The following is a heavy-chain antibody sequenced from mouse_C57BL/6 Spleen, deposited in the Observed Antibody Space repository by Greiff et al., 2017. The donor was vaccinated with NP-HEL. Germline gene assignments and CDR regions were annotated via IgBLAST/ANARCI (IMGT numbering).Heavy chain of an antibody. Sequence: EVKVVESGGGLVKPGGSLKLSCAASGFTFSSYAMSWVRQTPEKRLEWVATISDGGSYTYYPDNVKGRFTISRDNAKNNLYLQMSHLKSEDTAMYYCARIHYYGSSYPYYYAMDYWGQGTSVTVSS. CDR3: ARIHYYGSSYPYYYAMDY. D-gene: IGHD1-1*01. CDR1: GFTFSSYA. CDR2: ISDGGSYT. V-gene: IGHV5-4*03. J-gene: IGHJ4*01.